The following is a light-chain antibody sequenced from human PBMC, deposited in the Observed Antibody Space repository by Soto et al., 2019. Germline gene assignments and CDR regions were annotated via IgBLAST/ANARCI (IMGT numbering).Light chain of an antibody. Sequence: DIQMTQSPSTLSASVGDRVTITCRASQSISTWLAWYQQKPGKAPKLLIYKASGLESGVPSRFSGSGSGTEFTLTINSLQSDDFATYYCQQYDSYSWTFGQGTKVDIK. J-gene: IGKJ1*01. CDR3: QQYDSYSWT. CDR2: KAS. V-gene: IGKV1-5*03. CDR1: QSISTW.